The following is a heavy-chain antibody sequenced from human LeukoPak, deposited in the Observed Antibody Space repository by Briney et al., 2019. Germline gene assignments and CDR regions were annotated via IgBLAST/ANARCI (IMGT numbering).Heavy chain of an antibody. Sequence: ASVKVSCKASGYTFTSYYMHWVRQAPGQGLEWMGWINPNSGGTNYAQKFQGRVTMTRDTSISTAYMELSRLRSDDTAVYYCARVWPCTNGVCPDVFEYWGQGTLVTVSS. J-gene: IGHJ4*02. D-gene: IGHD2-8*01. CDR3: ARVWPCTNGVCPDVFEY. V-gene: IGHV1-2*02. CDR2: INPNSGGT. CDR1: GYTFTSYY.